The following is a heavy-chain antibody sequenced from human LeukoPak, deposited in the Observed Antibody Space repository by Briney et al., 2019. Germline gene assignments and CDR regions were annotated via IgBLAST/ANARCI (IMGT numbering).Heavy chain of an antibody. D-gene: IGHD5-18*01. CDR3: ARHLSGVTGYTYGRGIDY. J-gene: IGHJ4*02. Sequence: GGSLRLSCAASGFTFSSYFMSWVRQAPGKGLEWVANIKKDGSEKYYVDSVKGRFTISRDNAKKSLYLQMNSLRAEDTAVYYCARHLSGVTGYTYGRGIDYWGQGTLVTVSS. V-gene: IGHV3-7*01. CDR2: IKKDGSEK. CDR1: GFTFSSYF.